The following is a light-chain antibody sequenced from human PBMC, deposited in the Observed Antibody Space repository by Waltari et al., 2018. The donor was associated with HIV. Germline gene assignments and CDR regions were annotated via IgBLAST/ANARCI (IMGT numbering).Light chain of an antibody. Sequence: QSVLTQPPSASGTPGQRVPIPCSGSSSNIGSNIVTWYQQPPGTAPKLLIYRNNQRPSGVPDRFSGSKSGTSASLAISGLQSEDDADYYCAAWDDSLNGAVFGGGTKLTVL. J-gene: IGLJ3*02. CDR1: SSNIGSNI. CDR3: AAWDDSLNGAV. V-gene: IGLV1-44*01. CDR2: RNN.